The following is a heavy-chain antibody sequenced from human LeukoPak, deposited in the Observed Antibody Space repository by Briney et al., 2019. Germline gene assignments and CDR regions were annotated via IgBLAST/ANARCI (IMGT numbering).Heavy chain of an antibody. J-gene: IGHJ4*02. CDR2: IIPILGIA. D-gene: IGHD3-22*01. Sequence: SVKVSCKASGGTFSSYTISWVRQAPGQGLEWMGRIIPILGIANYAQKFQGKVTITADKSTSTAYMELSSLRSEDTAVYYCASDGTGGGYYYYFDYWGQGTLVTVSS. CDR1: GGTFSSYT. V-gene: IGHV1-69*02. CDR3: ASDGTGGGYYYYFDY.